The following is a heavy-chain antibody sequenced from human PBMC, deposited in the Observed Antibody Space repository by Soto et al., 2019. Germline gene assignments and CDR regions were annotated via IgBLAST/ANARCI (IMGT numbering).Heavy chain of an antibody. J-gene: IGHJ4*02. Sequence: EVQLLESGGGLVQPGGSLRLSCAASGFTFSSYVMSWVRQAPGKGLEWVSAISGNGGSTYYADSVKGRFTISRNNSKNTLYLQMNSLRAEDTAVYYCAKGSSGWYERFDYWGQGTLVTVSS. D-gene: IGHD6-19*01. CDR2: ISGNGGST. CDR1: GFTFSSYV. CDR3: AKGSSGWYERFDY. V-gene: IGHV3-23*01.